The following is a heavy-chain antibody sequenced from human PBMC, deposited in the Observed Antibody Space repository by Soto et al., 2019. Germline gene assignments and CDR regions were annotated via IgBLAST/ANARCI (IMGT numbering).Heavy chain of an antibody. Sequence: QVQLVESGGGVVQPGRSLRLSCAASGFTFSSYAMHWVRQAPGKGLEWVAVISYDGSNKYYADSVKGRFTISRDNSKKTLYLQMNSLRAEDTAVYYCARDLRGSGWYDYWGQGTLVTVSS. CDR3: ARDLRGSGWYDY. CDR2: ISYDGSNK. J-gene: IGHJ4*02. CDR1: GFTFSSYA. D-gene: IGHD6-19*01. V-gene: IGHV3-30-3*01.